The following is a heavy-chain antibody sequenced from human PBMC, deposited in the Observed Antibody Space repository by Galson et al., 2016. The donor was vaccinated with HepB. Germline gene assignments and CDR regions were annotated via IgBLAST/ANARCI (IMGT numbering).Heavy chain of an antibody. CDR1: SGSINSYY. J-gene: IGHJ4*02. V-gene: IGHV4-59*01. Sequence: SETLSLTCPVSSGSINSYYWTWIRQPPGKGLEWIGYISDSGSTKYNPSLKSPVTMSLDTSENQFFLKVTSVTAADTAVYYCARFGEAFDVFDYWGQGILVTVSA. D-gene: IGHD3-10*01. CDR3: ARFGEAFDVFDY. CDR2: ISDSGST.